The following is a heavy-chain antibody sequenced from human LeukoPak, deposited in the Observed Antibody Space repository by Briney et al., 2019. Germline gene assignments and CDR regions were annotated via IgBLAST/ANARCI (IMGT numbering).Heavy chain of an antibody. CDR2: IYYSGST. CDR3: ARERDTAMVTRVDY. D-gene: IGHD5-18*01. Sequence: PSETLSLTCTVSGGSISSYYWSWIRQPPGKGLEWIGYIYYSGSTYYNPSLKSRVTISVDTSKNQFSLKLSSVTAADTAVYYCARERDTAMVTRVDYWGQGTLVTVSS. CDR1: GGSISSYY. J-gene: IGHJ4*02. V-gene: IGHV4-59*12.